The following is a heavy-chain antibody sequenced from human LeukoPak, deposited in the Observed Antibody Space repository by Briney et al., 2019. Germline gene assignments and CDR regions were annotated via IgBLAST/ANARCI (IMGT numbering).Heavy chain of an antibody. Sequence: SETLSLTCTVSGGSISSSSYYWGWIRQPPGKGLEWIGYIYYSGSTNYNPSLKSRVTISVDTSKNQFSLKLSSVTAADTAVYYCGGLQVAAGTIDYWGQGTLVTVSS. J-gene: IGHJ4*02. CDR3: GGLQVAAGTIDY. V-gene: IGHV4-61*05. D-gene: IGHD6-13*01. CDR1: GGSISSSSYY. CDR2: IYYSGST.